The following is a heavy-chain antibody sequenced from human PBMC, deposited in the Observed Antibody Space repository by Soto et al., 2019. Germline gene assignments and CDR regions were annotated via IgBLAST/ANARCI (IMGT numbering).Heavy chain of an antibody. J-gene: IGHJ4*02. CDR1: AFTFSNAW. CDR3: TSTILPPYYDYVWGFDY. V-gene: IGHV3-15*01. D-gene: IGHD3-16*01. CDR2: IKSKTDGGTT. Sequence: PGGSLRLSCAASAFTFSNAWMSWVRQAPGKGMEWVGRIKSKTDGGTTDYAAPVKGRFTISRDASKNTLYLQMNSQKTEDTAVYYCTSTILPPYYDYVWGFDYWGQGTLVTVSS.